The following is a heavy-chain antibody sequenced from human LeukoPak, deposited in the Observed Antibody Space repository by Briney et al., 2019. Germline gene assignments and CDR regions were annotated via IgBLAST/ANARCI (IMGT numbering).Heavy chain of an antibody. Sequence: GGSLRLSCAASGFTFSSYSMNWVRQAPGKGLEWVSYISSSSSTIYYADSVKGRFTISRDNAKNSLYLQMNSLRAEDTAVYYCAREGSGSRFDYWGQGTLVTVSS. J-gene: IGHJ4*02. V-gene: IGHV3-48*01. CDR1: GFTFSSYS. CDR3: AREGSGSRFDY. CDR2: ISSSSSTI. D-gene: IGHD6-25*01.